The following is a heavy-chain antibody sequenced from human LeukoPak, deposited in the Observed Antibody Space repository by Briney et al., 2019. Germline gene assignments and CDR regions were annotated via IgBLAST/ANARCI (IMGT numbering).Heavy chain of an antibody. CDR3: ARVRAYSSSWYSRDYGMDV. D-gene: IGHD6-13*01. V-gene: IGHV4-59*01. Sequence: SETQSLTCTVSGGSISSYYWSWIRQSPGKGLEWIGYIYYSGSTNYNPSLKSRVTISVDTSKNQFSLKLSSVTAADTAVYYCARVRAYSSSWYSRDYGMDVWGQGTTVTVSS. J-gene: IGHJ6*02. CDR2: IYYSGST. CDR1: GGSISSYY.